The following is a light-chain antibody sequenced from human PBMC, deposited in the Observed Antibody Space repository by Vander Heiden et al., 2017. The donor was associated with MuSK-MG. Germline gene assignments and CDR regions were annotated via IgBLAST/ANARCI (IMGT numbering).Light chain of an antibody. CDR3: QQDYGSIT. CDR1: QSVLYSSNNKNY. CDR2: WAS. V-gene: IGKV4-1*01. Sequence: DIVMTQSPDSLAVSLGERATIHCKSSQSVLYSSNNKNYLDWYQQKPGQPPKLLIYWASTREYGVPDRFSGSGSGTDFTLTISSLQAEDVAVFYWQQDYGSITFGQGTRMEIK. J-gene: IGKJ5*01.